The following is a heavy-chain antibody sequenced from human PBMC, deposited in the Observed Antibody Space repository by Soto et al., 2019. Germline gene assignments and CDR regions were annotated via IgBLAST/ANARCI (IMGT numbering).Heavy chain of an antibody. J-gene: IGHJ4*02. CDR2: MNPNSGNT. Sequence: QVRLGQSWAGVKKPGASVRISCRPSGYTFTSYDINWVRQATGQGLEWMGWMNPNSGNTGYAQKFQGRVTMTRNTSISTAYMELSSLRSEDTAVYYCARERSGSSDYWGQGTLVTVSS. CDR3: ARERSGSSDY. D-gene: IGHD1-26*01. CDR1: GYTFTSYD. V-gene: IGHV1-8*01.